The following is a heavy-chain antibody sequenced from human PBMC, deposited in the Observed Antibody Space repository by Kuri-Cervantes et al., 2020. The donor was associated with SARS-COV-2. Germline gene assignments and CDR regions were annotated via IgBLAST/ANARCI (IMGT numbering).Heavy chain of an antibody. V-gene: IGHV4-34*01. CDR3: ARAAGDQGEYYYYYMDV. CDR2: INHSGST. Sequence: SETLSLTCAVYGGSFSGYYWSWIRQPPGKGLEWIGEINHSGSTNYNPSLKSRVTISVDTSKNQFSLKLSSVTAADTAVYYCARAAGDQGEYYYYYMDVWGKGTTVTVSS. J-gene: IGHJ6*03. CDR1: GGSFSGYY. D-gene: IGHD7-27*01.